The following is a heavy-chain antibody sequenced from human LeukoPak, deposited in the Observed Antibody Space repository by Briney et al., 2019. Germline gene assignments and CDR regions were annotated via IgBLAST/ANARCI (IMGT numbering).Heavy chain of an antibody. D-gene: IGHD3-22*01. CDR3: AREWDYDSSGYYPFF. J-gene: IGHJ4*02. CDR2: VRQDENEK. Sequence: GGSLRLSCAASGFTFSSYWMSLVRQAPGKGLEWVANVRQDENEKHYADSVKGRFTISRDNAKNSLYLQMNSLRAEDTAVYYCAREWDYDSSGYYPFFWGQGTLVTVSS. V-gene: IGHV3-7*01. CDR1: GFTFSSYW.